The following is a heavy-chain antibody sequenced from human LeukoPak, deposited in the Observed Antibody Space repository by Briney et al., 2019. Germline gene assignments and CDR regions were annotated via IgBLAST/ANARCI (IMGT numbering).Heavy chain of an antibody. D-gene: IGHD6-19*01. CDR1: GLTFSNAW. Sequence: GGSLRLSCAASGLTFSNAWMSWVRQAPGKGLEWVGRIKSKTDGGTTDYAAPVKGRFTISRDDSKNTLYLQMNSLKTEDTAVYYCTTEQWLGLFDYWGQGTLVTVSS. V-gene: IGHV3-15*01. CDR3: TTEQWLGLFDY. J-gene: IGHJ4*02. CDR2: IKSKTDGGTT.